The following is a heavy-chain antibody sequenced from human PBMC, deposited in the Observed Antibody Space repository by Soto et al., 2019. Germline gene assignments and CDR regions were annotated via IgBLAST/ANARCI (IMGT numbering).Heavy chain of an antibody. CDR2: IYPGDSDT. J-gene: IGHJ4*02. V-gene: IGHV5-51*01. CDR3: ARPADRSGWYRLGSYYFDS. CDR1: GYNFTDYC. Sequence: PVQSLKISRKGSGYNFTDYCIGWVRQIPGKGLDWMGIIYPGDSDTRYSPSFQGQVTISADKSISTAYLQWSSLKASDTAMYYCARPADRSGWYRLGSYYFDSWGQGTLVTVSS. D-gene: IGHD6-19*01.